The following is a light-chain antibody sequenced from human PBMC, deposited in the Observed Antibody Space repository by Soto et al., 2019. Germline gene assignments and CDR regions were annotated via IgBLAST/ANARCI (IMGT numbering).Light chain of an antibody. CDR3: QQYGSSPSAT. CDR2: GAS. J-gene: IGKJ1*01. CDR1: QSVSNNY. V-gene: IGKV3-20*01. Sequence: EIVLTQSPCTLSLSPGERAALSFVASQSVSNNYLAWYQQKPGQAPRLLIYGASIRATGVPDRFSGSGSGTDFTLTISRLEPEDFAVYYCQQYGSSPSATFGQGTKVDI.